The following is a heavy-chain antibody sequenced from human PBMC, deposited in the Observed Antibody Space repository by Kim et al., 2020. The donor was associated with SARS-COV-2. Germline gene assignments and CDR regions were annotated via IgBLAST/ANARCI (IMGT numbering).Heavy chain of an antibody. J-gene: IGHJ4*02. CDR2: MYASGST. CDR3: ARLSGIYYYLDY. CDR1: GGSISSGDYY. V-gene: IGHV4-61*02. Sequence: SETLSLTCTVSGGSISSGDYYWTWIRQPAGKGLEWIGRMYASGSTNYNPSLKSGVTMSVDTSKNQFSLKLISVTVADTAIYYCARLSGIYYYLDYWGQGTLVAVAA. D-gene: IGHD1-26*01.